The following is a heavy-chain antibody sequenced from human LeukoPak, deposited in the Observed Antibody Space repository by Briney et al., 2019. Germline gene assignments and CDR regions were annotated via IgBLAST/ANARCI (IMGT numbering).Heavy chain of an antibody. CDR3: ARSGIAVAGYYFDY. CDR1: GYTFTSYD. V-gene: IGHV1-8*01. D-gene: IGHD6-19*01. CDR2: MNPNSGNT. J-gene: IGHJ4*02. Sequence: ASVKVSCKASGYTFTSYDINWVRQATGQGLEWMGWMNPNSGNTGYAQKFQGRVTMTRNTSMSTAYMELSSLRSEDTAVYYCARSGIAVAGYYFDYWGQGTLVTVSS.